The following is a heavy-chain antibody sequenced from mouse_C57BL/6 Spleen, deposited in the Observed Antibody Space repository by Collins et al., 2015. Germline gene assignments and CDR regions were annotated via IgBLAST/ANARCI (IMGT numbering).Heavy chain of an antibody. CDR1: GYTFTSYW. J-gene: IGHJ2*01. V-gene: IGHV1-50*01. D-gene: IGHD1-1*01. CDR3: TTGDFDY. CDR2: IDPSDNYT. Sequence: QVQLQQPGAELVKPGASVKLSCKASGYTFTSYWMQWVKQRPGQGLEWIGEIDPSDNYTNYNQKFKGKATLTVDTSSSTAYMQLSSLISEDSAVYYCTTGDFDYWGQGTTLTVSS.